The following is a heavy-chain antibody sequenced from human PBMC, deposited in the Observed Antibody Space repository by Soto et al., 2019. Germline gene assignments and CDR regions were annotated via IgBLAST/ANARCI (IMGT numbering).Heavy chain of an antibody. Sequence: EVQLVESGGGLVQPGGSLRLSCAASGFTFSSYSMNWVRQAPGKGLEWVSYISSSRSTIYYADSVKGRFTISRDNAKNSLYLQMNSLRAEDPAVYYCARDCPGSSTTCYGNEWFDSWGQGTLVTVSS. V-gene: IGHV3-48*01. CDR1: GFTFSSYS. CDR2: ISSSRSTI. D-gene: IGHD2-2*01. J-gene: IGHJ5*01. CDR3: ARDCPGSSTTCYGNEWFDS.